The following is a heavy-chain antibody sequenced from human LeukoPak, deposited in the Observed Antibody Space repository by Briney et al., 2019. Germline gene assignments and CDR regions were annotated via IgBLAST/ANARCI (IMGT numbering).Heavy chain of an antibody. CDR3: ARDLYAGYYYDSSGPLYD. Sequence: GGSLRLSCAASGFTFSSYAMHWVRQAPGKGLEWVAVISYDGSNKYYADSVKGRFTISRDNSKNTLYLQMNSLRAEDTAVYYCARDLYAGYYYDSSGPLYDWGQGTLVTVSS. CDR2: ISYDGSNK. V-gene: IGHV3-30-3*01. J-gene: IGHJ4*02. D-gene: IGHD3-22*01. CDR1: GFTFSSYA.